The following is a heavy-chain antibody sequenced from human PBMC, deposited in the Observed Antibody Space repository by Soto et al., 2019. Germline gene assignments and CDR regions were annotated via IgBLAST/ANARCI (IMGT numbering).Heavy chain of an antibody. V-gene: IGHV3-73*01. Sequence: HPGGSLRLSCAASGFTFSCSSVHWVRQASGKGLEWVGRIRNKANSYATAYAASVRGRFTISRDDSKNTAFLQMNSLNTEDAAVYYCISHSPEDMIRTWGQGTLVTVSS. CDR1: GFTFSCSS. CDR2: IRNKANSYAT. CDR3: ISHSPEDMIRT. D-gene: IGHD2-15*01. J-gene: IGHJ4*02.